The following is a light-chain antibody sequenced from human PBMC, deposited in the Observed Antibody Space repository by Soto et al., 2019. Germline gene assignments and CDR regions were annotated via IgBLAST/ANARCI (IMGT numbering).Light chain of an antibody. V-gene: IGLV1-40*01. Sequence: QSVLTQPPSVSGAPGQRVTISCSGSSSNIGAGYDVNWYRQLPGTAPKILIYGNSDRPSGVPDRFSGSKSGTSASLAITGLQAEDEADYFCQSYDRSLRTYVFGTATKVTVL. CDR3: QSYDRSLRTYV. J-gene: IGLJ1*01. CDR1: SSNIGAGYD. CDR2: GNS.